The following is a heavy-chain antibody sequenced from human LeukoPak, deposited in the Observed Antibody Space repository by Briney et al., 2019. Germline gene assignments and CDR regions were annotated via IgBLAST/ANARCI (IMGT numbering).Heavy chain of an antibody. CDR3: ATGNYIGHSSSWYTI. D-gene: IGHD6-13*01. CDR2: INPNSGGT. Sequence: GASVRVSCKASGYTFTGYYMHWVRQAPGQGLEWMGWINPNSGGTNYAQKFQGRVTMTRDTSISTAYMELSRLRSDDTAVYYCATGNYIGHSSSWYTIWGQGTLVTVSS. V-gene: IGHV1-2*02. CDR1: GYTFTGYY. J-gene: IGHJ4*02.